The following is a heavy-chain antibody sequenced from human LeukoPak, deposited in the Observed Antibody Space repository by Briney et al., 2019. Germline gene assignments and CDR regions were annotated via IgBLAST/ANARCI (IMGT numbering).Heavy chain of an antibody. CDR2: VYYNGSA. D-gene: IGHD2-15*01. J-gene: IGHJ4*02. CDR1: GDSINYYY. Sequence: PSETQSLTCTVSGDSINYYYWSWIRQSPGKGLEWIGYVYYNGSAKYNPSLKSRVTISVDMSKNQFSLKVSSVTAADTAIYYCARKGGHFDYWGQGTLVTVSS. CDR3: ARKGGHFDY. V-gene: IGHV4-59*01.